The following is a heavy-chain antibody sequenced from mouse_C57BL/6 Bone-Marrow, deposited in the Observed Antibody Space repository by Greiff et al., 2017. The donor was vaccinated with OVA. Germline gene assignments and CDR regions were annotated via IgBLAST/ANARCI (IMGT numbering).Heavy chain of an antibody. CDR3: ARRGYGTLFAD. D-gene: IGHD2-10*02. Sequence: QVQLQQSGAELVKPGASVKISCKASGYAFSSYWMNWVKQRPGKGLEWIGQIYPGDGDTNYNGKFKGKATLTAEKSSSTASMQLSSLTSEDSEVDFCARRGYGTLFADWGQGTLVTVSA. CDR1: GYAFSSYW. J-gene: IGHJ3*01. CDR2: IYPGDGDT. V-gene: IGHV1-80*01.